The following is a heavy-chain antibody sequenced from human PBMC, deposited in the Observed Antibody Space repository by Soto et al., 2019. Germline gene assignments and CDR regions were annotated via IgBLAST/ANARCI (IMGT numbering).Heavy chain of an antibody. V-gene: IGHV3-30-3*01. CDR1: GFTFSSYA. CDR2: ISYDGSNK. D-gene: IGHD4-4*01. CDR3: ARRNSDSFDI. J-gene: IGHJ3*02. Sequence: QVQLVESGGGGVQTGRSLRLSCAASGFTFSSYAMHWVRQAPGKGLEWVAVISYDGSNKYYADSVKGRFTISRDNSKNTLYLQMNSLRAEDTAVYYCARRNSDSFDIWCQVTMVTVSS.